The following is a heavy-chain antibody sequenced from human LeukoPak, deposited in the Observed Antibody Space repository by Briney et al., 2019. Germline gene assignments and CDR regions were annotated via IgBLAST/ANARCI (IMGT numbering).Heavy chain of an antibody. J-gene: IGHJ5*02. V-gene: IGHV1-2*02. D-gene: IGHD6-19*01. Sequence: ASVKVSCKASGYTFTGYYMHWVRQAPGQGLEWMGWINPNSGGTNYAQKFQGRVTMTRDTSISTAYMELSRLRSDDTAVYYCARDPSSGWYQDHGHWFDPWGQGTLVTVSS. CDR2: INPNSGGT. CDR1: GYTFTGYY. CDR3: ARDPSSGWYQDHGHWFDP.